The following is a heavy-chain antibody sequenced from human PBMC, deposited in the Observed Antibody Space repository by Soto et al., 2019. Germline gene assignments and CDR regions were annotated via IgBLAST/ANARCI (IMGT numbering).Heavy chain of an antibody. J-gene: IGHJ6*02. CDR1: GGSISSYY. CDR2: IYYSGST. CDR3: ARAPYYYDSSGYYGAYYYYGMDV. V-gene: IGHV4-59*01. D-gene: IGHD3-22*01. Sequence: PSETLSLTCTVSGGSISSYYWSWIRQPPGKGLEWIGYIYYSGSTNYNPSLKSRVTISVDTSKNQFSLKLSSVTAADTAVYYCARAPYYYDSSGYYGAYYYYGMDVWGQGTTVTVS.